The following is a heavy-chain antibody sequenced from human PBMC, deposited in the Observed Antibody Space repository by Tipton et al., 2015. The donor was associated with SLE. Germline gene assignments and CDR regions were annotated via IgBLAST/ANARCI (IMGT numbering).Heavy chain of an antibody. CDR1: GFTFDDYA. V-gene: IGHV3-9*01. J-gene: IGHJ4*02. D-gene: IGHD3-10*01. Sequence: SLRLSCAASGFTFDDYAMHWLRQAPGKGLEWVSGISWNSGNIDYADSVKGRFTISRDNAKNSLYLQMNSLRAEDTALYYCAKDPTMVQGVIMGGEFDYWGQGTLVTVSS. CDR3: AKDPTMVQGVIMGGEFDY. CDR2: ISWNSGNI.